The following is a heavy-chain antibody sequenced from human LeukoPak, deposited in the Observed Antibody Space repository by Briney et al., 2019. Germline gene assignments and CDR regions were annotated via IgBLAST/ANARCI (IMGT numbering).Heavy chain of an antibody. J-gene: IGHJ4*02. CDR2: INPNSGGT. CDR1: GYTFTGYY. D-gene: IGHD5-12*01. V-gene: IGHV1-2*02. Sequence: ASVKVSCKASGYTFTGYYMHWVRQAPGQGLEWMGWINPNSGGTNYAQKFQGRVTMTRDTFISTAYVELSRLRSDDTAVYYCARGAFTVARIYYFDYWGQGTLVTVSS. CDR3: ARGAFTVARIYYFDY.